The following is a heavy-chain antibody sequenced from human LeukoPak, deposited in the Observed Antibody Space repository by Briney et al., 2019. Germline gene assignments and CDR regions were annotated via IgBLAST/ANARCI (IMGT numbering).Heavy chain of an antibody. D-gene: IGHD4-17*01. CDR1: GCSISSGDYY. V-gene: IGHV4-30-4*01. CDR3: ARQIYGELYYCDY. CDR2: IYYSGSS. Sequence: SETLSLTCTVYGCSISSGDYYWSWIRQPPGKGLEWIGYIYYSGSSYYIPSLKSRVTMSVDTSKNQFSLRLSSVTAADTAVYYCARQIYGELYYCDYWGQGTLVTVSS. J-gene: IGHJ4*02.